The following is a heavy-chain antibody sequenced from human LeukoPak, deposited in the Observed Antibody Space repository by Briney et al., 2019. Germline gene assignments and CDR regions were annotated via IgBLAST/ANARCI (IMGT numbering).Heavy chain of an antibody. Sequence: GGSLRLSCAASGFTFSRYGMYWVRQAPGKGLGWVAIIWYDGSNKYYADSVQGRFTISRDNSKNTLYLQMNSLRAEDTAVYYCAKDLGTRSIAAAGHFDYWGQGALVTVSS. CDR1: GFTFSRYG. CDR3: AKDLGTRSIAAAGHFDY. CDR2: IWYDGSNK. V-gene: IGHV3-33*06. J-gene: IGHJ4*02. D-gene: IGHD6-13*01.